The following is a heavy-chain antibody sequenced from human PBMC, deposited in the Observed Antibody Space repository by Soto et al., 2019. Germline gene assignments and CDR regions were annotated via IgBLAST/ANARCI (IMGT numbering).Heavy chain of an antibody. D-gene: IGHD2-15*01. V-gene: IGHV3-21*01. Sequence: TGGPHRLRKAASGVKCIGFSSNWVRKAPGKGLEWVSSISSSSSYIYYADSVKGRFTISRDNAKNSLYLQMNSLRAEDTAVYYCARDEGCSGGSCYYHYYYYGMDVWGQGTTVTVSS. CDR1: GVKCIGFS. CDR2: ISSSSSYI. J-gene: IGHJ6*02. CDR3: ARDEGCSGGSCYYHYYYYGMDV.